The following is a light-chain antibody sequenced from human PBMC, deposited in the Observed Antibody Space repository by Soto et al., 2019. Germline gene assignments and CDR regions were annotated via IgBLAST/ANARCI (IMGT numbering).Light chain of an antibody. CDR2: SNS. CDR1: SSNIGGNT. J-gene: IGLJ1*01. Sequence: QSVLTQPPSASGTPGQRVTFSCSGSSSNIGGNTVSWFQHLPRTAPKLLIFSNSQRPSGFPDRFSGAKSGTSASLAISGLQSEDEANYYCATWDDGLSADVFGTGTKLTVL. CDR3: ATWDDGLSADV. V-gene: IGLV1-44*01.